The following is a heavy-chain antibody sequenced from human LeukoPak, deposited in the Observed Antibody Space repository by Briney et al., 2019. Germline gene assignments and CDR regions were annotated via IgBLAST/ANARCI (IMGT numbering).Heavy chain of an antibody. CDR3: AKDLGGTAFDY. D-gene: IGHD1-7*01. Sequence: PGGSLRLSCAASAFTFSSYAMHWVRQAPGKGLDWVAIISYDGTNKFYADSVKGRFTISRDNSKNTLYLQMSSLRAEDTAVYYCAKDLGGTAFDYWGQGTLVTVSS. V-gene: IGHV3-30*15. CDR2: ISYDGTNK. CDR1: AFTFSSYA. J-gene: IGHJ4*02.